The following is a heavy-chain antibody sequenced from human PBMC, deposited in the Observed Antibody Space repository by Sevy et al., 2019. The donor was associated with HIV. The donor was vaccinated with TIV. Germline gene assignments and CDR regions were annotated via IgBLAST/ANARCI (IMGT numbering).Heavy chain of an antibody. V-gene: IGHV3-23*01. D-gene: IGHD7-27*01. Sequence: GGSPRLSCAASGFTFSTYSMTWVRQAPRKGLEWVSAISDTGTSTYYTDSVEGRFTISRDNSKSTLFLHMNSLRAEDTALYYCAKFAGDFPHFDFWGLGTLVTVSS. J-gene: IGHJ4*02. CDR2: ISDTGTST. CDR3: AKFAGDFPHFDF. CDR1: GFTFSTYS.